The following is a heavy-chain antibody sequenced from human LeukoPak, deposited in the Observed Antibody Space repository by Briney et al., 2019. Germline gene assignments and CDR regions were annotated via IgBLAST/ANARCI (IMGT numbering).Heavy chain of an antibody. CDR1: GGSISSGGYY. CDR2: IYYSGST. V-gene: IGHV4-31*03. CDR3: ARGSAVRGVNYGMDV. Sequence: SETLSLTCTVSGGSISSGGYYWSWIRQHPGKGLEWIGYIYYSGSTYYNPSLKSRVTISVDTSKNQFSLKLSSETAADTAVYYCARGSAVRGVNYGMDVWGQGTTVTVSS. D-gene: IGHD3-10*01. J-gene: IGHJ6*02.